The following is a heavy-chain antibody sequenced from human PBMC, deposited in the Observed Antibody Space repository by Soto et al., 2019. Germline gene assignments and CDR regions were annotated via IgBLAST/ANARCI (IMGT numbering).Heavy chain of an antibody. V-gene: IGHV4-61*01. CDR1: GDSVTNDYFY. CDR3: AQDSYDYVSGTHHFAQN. Sequence: PSETLSLTCTVSGDSVTNDYFYFICIRQPPWKGLEWIGYIYYTGSTNYNPSLKSRVTISVDTSKDQFSLKLFSVTTADTAVYYCAQDSYDYVSGTHHFAQNWGRGTLVTVSS. CDR2: IYYTGST. D-gene: IGHD3-16*01. J-gene: IGHJ4*02.